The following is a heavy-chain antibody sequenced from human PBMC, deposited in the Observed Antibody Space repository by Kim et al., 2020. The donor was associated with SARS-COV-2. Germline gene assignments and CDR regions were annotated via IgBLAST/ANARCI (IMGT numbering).Heavy chain of an antibody. CDR2: IYYSGST. CDR1: GGSISSSSYY. D-gene: IGHD3-16*01. Sequence: SETLSLTCTVSGGSISSSSYYWGWIRQPPGKGLEWIGSIYYSGSTYYNPSLKSRVTISVDTSKNQFSLKLSSVTAADTAVYYCARLWGVRFFDYWGQGTLVTVSS. CDR3: ARLWGVRFFDY. J-gene: IGHJ4*02. V-gene: IGHV4-39*01.